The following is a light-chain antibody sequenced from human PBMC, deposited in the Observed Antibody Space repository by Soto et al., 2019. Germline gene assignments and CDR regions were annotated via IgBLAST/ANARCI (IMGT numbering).Light chain of an antibody. CDR1: SSDVGGYNY. CDR3: SSYTSSSTV. V-gene: IGLV2-14*01. Sequence: QSVLTQPASVSGSPGQSITICCTGTSSDVGGYNYVSWYQQHPGKAPKLMIYDVSNRPSGVSNRFSGSKSGNTASLTISGLQAEDEADYYCSSYTSSSTVFGTGTKLTVL. J-gene: IGLJ1*01. CDR2: DVS.